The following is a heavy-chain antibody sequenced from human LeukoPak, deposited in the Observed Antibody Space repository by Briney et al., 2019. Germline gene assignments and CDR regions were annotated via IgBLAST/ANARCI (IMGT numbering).Heavy chain of an antibody. V-gene: IGHV3-7*01. J-gene: IGHJ4*02. CDR3: ARDLEGEAVAGTPFDY. CDR2: IKQDGSEK. CDR1: GFTFSSYW. D-gene: IGHD6-19*01. Sequence: SGGSLRLSCAASGFTFSSYWMSWVRQAPGKGLEWVANIKQDGSEKYYVDSVKGRFTISRDNAKNSLYLQMNSLRAEDTAVYYCARDLEGEAVAGTPFDYWGQGTLVTVSS.